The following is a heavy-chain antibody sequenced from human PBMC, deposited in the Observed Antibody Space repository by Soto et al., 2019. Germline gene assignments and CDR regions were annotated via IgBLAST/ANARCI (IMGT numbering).Heavy chain of an antibody. V-gene: IGHV1-18*01. D-gene: IGHD6-19*01. CDR2: IATYNGNT. Sequence: ASVKVSCKTSGYPFTSFAILWVRQAPGQGLEWKGWIATYNGNTKYAEKFQDRVTITADPSTSTAYMELRTLRSDDTALYYCARASSSGCCAEYFQHWGQGTLVTVSA. CDR3: ARASSSGCCAEYFQH. CDR1: GYPFTSFA. J-gene: IGHJ1*01.